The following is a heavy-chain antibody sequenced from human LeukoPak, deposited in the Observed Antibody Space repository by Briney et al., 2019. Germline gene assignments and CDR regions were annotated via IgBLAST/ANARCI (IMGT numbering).Heavy chain of an antibody. V-gene: IGHV4-4*02. Sequence: SETLSLTCAVSGGSFSSSDWWTWVRQPPGKGLEWIGEIYHSGSTNYNPSLKSRVTISVDKSKNQLSLKLSSVTAADTAVYYCARDERGVDFGDYQGLPHWGQGTLVTVSS. D-gene: IGHD4-17*01. CDR3: ARDERGVDFGDYQGLPH. CDR2: IYHSGST. J-gene: IGHJ4*02. CDR1: GGSFSSSDW.